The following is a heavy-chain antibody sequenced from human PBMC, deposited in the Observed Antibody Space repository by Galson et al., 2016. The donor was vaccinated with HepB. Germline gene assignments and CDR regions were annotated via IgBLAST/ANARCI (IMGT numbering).Heavy chain of an antibody. CDR2: IYPANSDT. CDR3: VSRYCSSTSCHPEY. J-gene: IGHJ4*02. D-gene: IGHD2-2*01. V-gene: IGHV5-51*01. Sequence: QSGAEVKKPGESLMISREGSGYSFSNYWIGWVRQMPGKGLEWMGIIYPANSDTRYSPSIQGQVTISVDKSINTAYLRWTSLKASDTAMYYCVSRYCSSTSCHPEYWGQGTLVAVSS. CDR1: GYSFSNYW.